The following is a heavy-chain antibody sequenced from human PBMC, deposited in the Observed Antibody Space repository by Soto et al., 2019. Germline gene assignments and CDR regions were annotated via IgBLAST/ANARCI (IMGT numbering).Heavy chain of an antibody. CDR1: GYTFTGYY. CDR2: INPNSGGT. D-gene: IGHD2-2*01. Sequence: ASVKVSCKASGYTFTGYYMHWVRQAPGQGLEWMGWINPNSGGTNYAQKFQGWVTMTRDTSISTAYMELSRLRSDDTAVYYCARAEVPLNLYCSSTSCLGAFDIWGQGTMVTISS. CDR3: ARAEVPLNLYCSSTSCLGAFDI. V-gene: IGHV1-2*04. J-gene: IGHJ3*02.